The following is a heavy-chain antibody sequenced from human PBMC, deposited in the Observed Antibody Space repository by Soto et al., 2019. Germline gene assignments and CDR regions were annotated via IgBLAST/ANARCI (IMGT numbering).Heavy chain of an antibody. D-gene: IGHD2-2*01. CDR1: GFTFSDYG. CDR3: AKDPARFIEVDPMPFFHS. CDR2: ISYDGTNK. J-gene: IGHJ4*02. Sequence: QVQLVESGGGVVQPGRSLRLSCAASGFTFSDYGIHWVRQAPAKGLEWVAFISYDGTNKYYAKSVKGRFTISRDNSRKTRYRQMNSLRVGNTVFFYWAKDPARFIEVDPMPFFHSGAQEPLVTVSS. V-gene: IGHV3-30*18.